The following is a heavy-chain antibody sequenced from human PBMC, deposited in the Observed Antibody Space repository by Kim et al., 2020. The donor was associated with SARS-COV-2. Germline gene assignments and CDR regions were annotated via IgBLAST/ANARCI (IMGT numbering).Heavy chain of an antibody. D-gene: IGHD1-26*01. CDR2: LNEGGTRK. V-gene: IGHV3-7*01. CDR3: ARTWGSDY. Sequence: GGSLRLSCGASGFTFSNYGMTWVRQAPGKGLEWVASLNEGGTRKYYVDSVKGRFTISRDNAKNLLFLQMDSLRAEDTAVYYCARTWGSDYWGQGTVVTLS. J-gene: IGHJ4*02. CDR1: GFTFSNYG.